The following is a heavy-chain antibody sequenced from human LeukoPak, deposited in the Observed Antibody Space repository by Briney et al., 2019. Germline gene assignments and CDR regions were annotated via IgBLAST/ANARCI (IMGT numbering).Heavy chain of an antibody. CDR1: GFTFSSYA. CDR2: ISGSGGST. Sequence: GGSLRLSCAASGFTFSSYAMSWVRQAPGKGLEWVSAISGSGGSTYYADSVKGRFTISRDNPKNTLYLQMNSLRAEDTAVYYCAKGELFGYCSSTSCYADPRCFDYWGQGTLVTVSS. D-gene: IGHD2-2*03. J-gene: IGHJ4*02. V-gene: IGHV3-23*01. CDR3: AKGELFGYCSSTSCYADPRCFDY.